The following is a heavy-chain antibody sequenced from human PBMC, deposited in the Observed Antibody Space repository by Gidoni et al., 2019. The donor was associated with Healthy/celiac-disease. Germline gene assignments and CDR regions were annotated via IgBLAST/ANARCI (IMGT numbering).Heavy chain of an antibody. V-gene: IGHV3-23*01. CDR2: MSVSSGST. D-gene: IGHD6-19*01. J-gene: IGHJ6*02. CDR3: AKDVTVALSYYYYYGMDV. Sequence: EVQLLDSGGGLVQLGGSLRPSCQATGLTFRGSARCWVRQTPGKGLEWVSAMSVSSGSTYYADSVKGRFTISRDNSKNTLYLQMNSLRAEDTAVYYCAKDVTVALSYYYYYGMDVWGQGTTVTVSS. CDR1: GLTFRGSA.